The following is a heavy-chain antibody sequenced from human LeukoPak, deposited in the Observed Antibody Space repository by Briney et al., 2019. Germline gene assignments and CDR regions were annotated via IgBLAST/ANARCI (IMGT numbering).Heavy chain of an antibody. D-gene: IGHD2-15*01. V-gene: IGHV3-33*01. CDR1: GFTFSSYA. CDR3: ARDRVVVAATEGYYFDY. J-gene: IGHJ4*02. CDR2: IWYDGSNK. Sequence: GGSLRLSCAASGFTFSSYAMHWVRQAPGKGLEWVAVIWYDGSNKYYADSVKGRFTISRDNSKNTLYLQMNGPRAEDTAVYYCARDRVVVAATEGYYFDYRGQGTLVTVSS.